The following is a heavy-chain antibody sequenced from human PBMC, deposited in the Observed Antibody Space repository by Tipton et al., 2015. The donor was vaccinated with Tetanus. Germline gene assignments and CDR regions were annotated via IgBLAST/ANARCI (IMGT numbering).Heavy chain of an antibody. CDR1: GGSVSEYY. J-gene: IGHJ2*01. CDR2: IHSGGST. V-gene: IGHV4-4*07. D-gene: IGHD2-21*02. CDR3: ARRGDNWFFDL. Sequence: TLSLTCTVSGGSVSEYYWSWIRQPAGKRLEWIGRIHSGGSTTYHPSLQSRVFMSVDMSKNQVSLTVTSVTAADTAIYHCARRGDNWFFDLWGRGSLVTVSS.